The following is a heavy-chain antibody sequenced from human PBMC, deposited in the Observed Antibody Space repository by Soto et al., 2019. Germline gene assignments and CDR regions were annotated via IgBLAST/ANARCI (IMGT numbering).Heavy chain of an antibody. Sequence: PSETLSLTCTVSGGSISTGGYYWSWIRQHPGKGLEWIGYIYYTGSTNYNPSLKSRVTLSVDTSKNQFSLKLSSVTAADTAVYYCARDSTRRGACDIWGQGTMVTVSS. CDR2: IYYTGST. J-gene: IGHJ3*02. V-gene: IGHV4-31*03. D-gene: IGHD2-2*01. CDR1: GGSISTGGYY. CDR3: ARDSTRRGACDI.